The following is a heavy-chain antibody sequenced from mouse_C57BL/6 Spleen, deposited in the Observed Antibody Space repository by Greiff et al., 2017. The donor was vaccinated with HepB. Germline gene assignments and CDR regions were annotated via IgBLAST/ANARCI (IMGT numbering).Heavy chain of an antibody. V-gene: IGHV5-6*01. J-gene: IGHJ2*01. CDR3: ARQASWDYFDY. CDR1: GFTFSSYG. Sequence: EVQLVESGGDLVKPGGSLKLSCAASGFTFSSYGMSWVRQTPDKRLEWVATISSGGSYTYYPDSVKGRFTISRDNAKNTLYLQMSSLKSEDTAMYYCARQASWDYFDYWGQGTTLTVSS. CDR2: ISSGGSYT. D-gene: IGHD3-1*01.